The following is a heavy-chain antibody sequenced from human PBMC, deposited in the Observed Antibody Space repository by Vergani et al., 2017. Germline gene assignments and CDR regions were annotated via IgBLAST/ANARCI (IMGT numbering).Heavy chain of an antibody. D-gene: IGHD6-13*01. Sequence: EVQLVESGGGLVQPGRSLRLSCVASGFTFSSYDMNWVRQAPGKGLQWVSSISSSGLYIYYADSLKGRFTISRDNAKNSLYLQMNSLRAEDTAVYYCARLPYSNSWQFDAFNIWGQGTMVTVSS. CDR3: ARLPYSNSWQFDAFNI. V-gene: IGHV3-21*01. CDR1: GFTFSSYD. J-gene: IGHJ3*02. CDR2: ISSSGLYI.